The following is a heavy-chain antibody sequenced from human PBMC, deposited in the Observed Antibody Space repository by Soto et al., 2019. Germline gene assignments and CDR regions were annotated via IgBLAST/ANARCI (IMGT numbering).Heavy chain of an antibody. Sequence: ASVKVSCKASGYTFTSYGISWVRQAPGQGLEWMGWISAYNGNTNYAQKLQGRVTMTTDTSTSTAYMELRSLRSDDTAVYYCARSITYYDSSGYQFDYRAQRTPVTVSS. V-gene: IGHV1-18*01. CDR3: ARSITYYDSSGYQFDY. J-gene: IGHJ4*02. CDR1: GYTFTSYG. CDR2: ISAYNGNT. D-gene: IGHD3-22*01.